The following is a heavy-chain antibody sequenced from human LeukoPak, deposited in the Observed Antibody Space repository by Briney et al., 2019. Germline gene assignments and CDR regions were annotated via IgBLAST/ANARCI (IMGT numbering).Heavy chain of an antibody. V-gene: IGHV4-39*01. CDR1: GGSISSSSYY. Sequence: SETLSLTCTVSGGSISSSSYYWGWICQPPGKGLEWIGSIYYSGSTYYNPSLKSRVTISVDTSKNQFSLKLSSVTAADMAVYYCASGIAAAGNWFDPWGQGTLVTVSS. CDR2: IYYSGST. D-gene: IGHD6-13*01. CDR3: ASGIAAAGNWFDP. J-gene: IGHJ5*02.